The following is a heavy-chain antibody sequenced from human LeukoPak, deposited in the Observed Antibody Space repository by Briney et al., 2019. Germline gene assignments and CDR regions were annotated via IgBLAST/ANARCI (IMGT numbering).Heavy chain of an antibody. V-gene: IGHV1-69*13. CDR2: IIPIFGTA. Sequence: SVKVSCKASEGTFSSYAISWVRQAPGQGLECMGGIIPIFGTADSAQKFQGRVTITADESTSTAYMELSSLRSEDTAVYYCARERPRLGRLASSYSGSXHXXXYWGXGXXXT. D-gene: IGHD1-26*01. CDR1: EGTFSSYA. CDR3: ARERPRLGRLASSYSGSXHXXXY. J-gene: IGHJ4*01.